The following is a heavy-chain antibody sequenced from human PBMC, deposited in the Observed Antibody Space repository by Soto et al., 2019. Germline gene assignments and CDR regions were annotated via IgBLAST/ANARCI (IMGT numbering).Heavy chain of an antibody. CDR3: ARGPYDYVWGSDPPHFAY. CDR2: ISSSGSTI. D-gene: IGHD3-16*02. J-gene: IGHJ4*02. V-gene: IGHV3-11*01. Sequence: QVQLVESGGGLVKPGGSLRLSCAASGFTFSDYYMSWIRQAPGKGLEWGSYISSSGSTIYYADSVKGRFTISRDNAKNALYLQLNSLRAEDTAVYYCARGPYDYVWGSDPPHFAYWGQGTLVTVSS. CDR1: GFTFSDYY.